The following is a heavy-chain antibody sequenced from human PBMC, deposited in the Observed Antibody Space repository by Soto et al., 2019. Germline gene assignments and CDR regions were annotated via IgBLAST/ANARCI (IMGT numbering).Heavy chain of an antibody. V-gene: IGHV3-64D*06. CDR1: GFTFSSYA. J-gene: IGHJ3*02. D-gene: IGHD6-19*01. CDR2: ISSNGGST. CDR3: VKDTLPPSIAVAGTRGAFDI. Sequence: GGSLRLSCSASGFTFSSYAMHWVRQAPGKGLEYVSAISSNGGSTYYADSVKGRFTISRDNSKNTLYLQMSSLRAEDTAVYYCVKDTLPPSIAVAGTRGAFDIWGQGTMVTVSS.